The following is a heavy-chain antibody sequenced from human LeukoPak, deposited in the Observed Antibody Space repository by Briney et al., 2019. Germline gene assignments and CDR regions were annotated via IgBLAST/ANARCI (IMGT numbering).Heavy chain of an antibody. J-gene: IGHJ4*02. Sequence: GGSLRLSCAASGFTFSSYWMHWVRQAPGKGLDWVSRINSDGSSTSYADSVKGRFTISRDNAKNTLYLQMNSLRAEDTAVYYCARGGYYDSSGSDYWGQGTLVTVSS. D-gene: IGHD3-22*01. CDR3: ARGGYYDSSGSDY. CDR2: INSDGSST. CDR1: GFTFSSYW. V-gene: IGHV3-74*01.